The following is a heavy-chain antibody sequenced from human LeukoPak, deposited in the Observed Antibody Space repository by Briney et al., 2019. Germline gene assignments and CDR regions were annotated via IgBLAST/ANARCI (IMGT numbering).Heavy chain of an antibody. CDR1: GFTFSSYW. J-gene: IGHJ4*02. CDR2: IKQDGSEK. Sequence: GGSLRLSCAASGFTFSSYWMSWVRQAPGEGLEWVANIKQDGSEKYYVDSVKGRFTISRDNAKNTLYLQMNSLRAEDTAVYYCAKSDLNYGGNPDYWGQGTLVTVSS. V-gene: IGHV3-7*03. D-gene: IGHD4-23*01. CDR3: AKSDLNYGGNPDY.